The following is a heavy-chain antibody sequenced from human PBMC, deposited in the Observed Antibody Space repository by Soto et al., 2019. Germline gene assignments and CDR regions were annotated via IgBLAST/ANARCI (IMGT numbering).Heavy chain of an antibody. Sequence: GGALRLSCAASGFTFSSYSMNWFRQAPGKGLEWVSSISSSSSYIYYADSVKGRFTISRDNAKNSLYLQMNSLRAEDTAVYYCARVGLATIILYGMDVWGQGTTVTVSS. CDR2: ISSSSSYI. V-gene: IGHV3-21*01. J-gene: IGHJ6*02. CDR3: ARVGLATIILYGMDV. D-gene: IGHD5-12*01. CDR1: GFTFSSYS.